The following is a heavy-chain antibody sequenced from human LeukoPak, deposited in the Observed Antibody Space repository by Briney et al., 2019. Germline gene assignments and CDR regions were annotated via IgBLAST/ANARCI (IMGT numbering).Heavy chain of an antibody. D-gene: IGHD4/OR15-4a*01. J-gene: IGHJ4*02. V-gene: IGHV3-23*01. CDR3: ARRAGAYSHPYDY. Sequence: GGSLRLSCAASGFTFSNYAMSWVRQAPGKGLEWVSAISGSGGSTYYADSVKGRFTISRDNSNNTLYLQMNSLRAEDTAVYYCARRAGAYSHPYDYWGQGTLVTVSS. CDR2: ISGSGGST. CDR1: GFTFSNYA.